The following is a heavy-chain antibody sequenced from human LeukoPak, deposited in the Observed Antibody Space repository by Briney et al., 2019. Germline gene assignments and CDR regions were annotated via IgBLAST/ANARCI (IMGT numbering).Heavy chain of an antibody. D-gene: IGHD3-22*01. CDR2: INSDGSST. Sequence: GGSLRLSCAASGFTFSSYWMHRVRQAPGKGLVWVSRINSDGSSTSYADSVKGRFTISRDNAKNTLYLQMNSLSAEDTAVYYCVKTYYYDSSGYYVYAFDIWGQGTMVTVSS. J-gene: IGHJ3*02. V-gene: IGHV3-74*01. CDR3: VKTYYYDSSGYYVYAFDI. CDR1: GFTFSSYW.